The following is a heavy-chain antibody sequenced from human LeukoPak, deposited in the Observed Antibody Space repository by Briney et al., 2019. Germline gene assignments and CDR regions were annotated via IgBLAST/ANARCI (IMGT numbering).Heavy chain of an antibody. Sequence: GGSLRLSCAASGFTFSSYAMHWVRQAPGKGLEYVSAISSNGGSTYYANSVKGRFTISRDNSKNTLYLQMGSLRAEDMAVYYCARGAHQWVVTPGYWGQGTLVTVSS. V-gene: IGHV3-64*01. CDR3: ARGAHQWVVTPGY. D-gene: IGHD4-23*01. J-gene: IGHJ4*02. CDR2: ISSNGGST. CDR1: GFTFSSYA.